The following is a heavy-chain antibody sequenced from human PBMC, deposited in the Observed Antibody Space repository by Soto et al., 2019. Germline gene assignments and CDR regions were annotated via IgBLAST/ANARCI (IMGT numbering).Heavy chain of an antibody. V-gene: IGHV4-61*01. CDR1: GGSVSDKTYY. Sequence: PSETLSLTGSVSGGSVSDKTYYWSRIRQPPGKRLEWIGYVYHSGTTNYNPSLKSRVTISVDLSKNRFSLRLSSVTTADTALYYCARTTAVPNTLRSRYFFDYWGQGTQVTVSS. D-gene: IGHD4-17*01. CDR3: ARTTAVPNTLRSRYFFDY. J-gene: IGHJ4*02. CDR2: VYHSGTT.